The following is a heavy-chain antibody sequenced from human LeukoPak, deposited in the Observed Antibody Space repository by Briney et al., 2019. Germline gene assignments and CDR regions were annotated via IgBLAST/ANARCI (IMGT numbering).Heavy chain of an antibody. J-gene: IGHJ4*02. V-gene: IGHV1-2*02. D-gene: IGHD2-21*01. CDR3: AREYYSISDY. CDR1: GYTFTGYL. CDR2: INPNSGGT. Sequence: ASVKVSCKASGYTFTGYLIHWVRQPPGQGLEWMGWINPNSGGTNYAQKFQGRVTMTRDTSISTAYMELSRLTSDDTAVYYCAREYYSISDYWGQGALVTVSS.